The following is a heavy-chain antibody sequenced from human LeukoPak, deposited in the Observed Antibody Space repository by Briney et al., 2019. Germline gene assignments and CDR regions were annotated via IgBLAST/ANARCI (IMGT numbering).Heavy chain of an antibody. CDR2: ISGSGGST. Sequence: QPGGSLRLSCAASGFTFSSYAMSWVRQAPGKGLEWVSVISGSGGSTYYADSVKGRFTISRDNSKNTLHLQMNSLRAEDTAVYYCAKVRYDSSGYQSPYFDYWGQGILVTVSS. CDR3: AKVRYDSSGYQSPYFDY. V-gene: IGHV3-23*01. D-gene: IGHD3-22*01. CDR1: GFTFSSYA. J-gene: IGHJ4*02.